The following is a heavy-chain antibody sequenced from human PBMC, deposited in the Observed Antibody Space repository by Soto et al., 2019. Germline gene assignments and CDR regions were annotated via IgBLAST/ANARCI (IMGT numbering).Heavy chain of an antibody. CDR2: VLASGGNT. D-gene: IGHD3-3*02. CDR1: WYRVSSYN. J-gene: IGHJ4*02. Sequence: ASCGGSFEGAWYRVSSYNIQLERQSHGQGLEWMGRVLASGGNTEYAQRFRGRVSMTRDTSSTNTVSLELTSLTSDDTAVYYCARGGATIFGVLDSWGQGTRVTGAS. V-gene: IGHV1-46*01. CDR3: ARGGATIFGVLDS.